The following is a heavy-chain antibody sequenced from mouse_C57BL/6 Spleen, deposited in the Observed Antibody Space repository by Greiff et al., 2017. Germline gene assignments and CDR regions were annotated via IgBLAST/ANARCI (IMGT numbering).Heavy chain of an antibody. CDR3: ARAYDYEEYYAMDY. Sequence: QVQLKQSGAELARPGASVKLSCKASGYTFTSYGISWVKQRTGQGLEWIGEIYPRSGNTYYNEKFKGKATLTADKSSSTAYMELRSLTSEDSAVYFSARAYDYEEYYAMDYWGQGTSVTVSS. CDR2: IYPRSGNT. V-gene: IGHV1-81*01. D-gene: IGHD2-4*01. CDR1: GYTFTSYG. J-gene: IGHJ4*01.